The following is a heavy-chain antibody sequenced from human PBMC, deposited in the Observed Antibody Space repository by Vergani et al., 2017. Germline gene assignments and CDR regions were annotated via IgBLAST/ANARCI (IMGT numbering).Heavy chain of an antibody. CDR2: IYYSGST. J-gene: IGHJ5*02. D-gene: IGHD3-22*01. Sequence: QVQLQESGPGLVKPSETLSLTCTVSGGSVSSGSYYWSWIRQPPGKGLEWIGYIYYSGSTNYNPSLKSRVTISVDTSKNQFSLKLSSVTAADTAVYYCARDVRSYDSSGYYLTYNWFDPWGQGTLVTVSS. CDR3: ARDVRSYDSSGYYLTYNWFDP. V-gene: IGHV4-61*01. CDR1: GGSVSSGSYY.